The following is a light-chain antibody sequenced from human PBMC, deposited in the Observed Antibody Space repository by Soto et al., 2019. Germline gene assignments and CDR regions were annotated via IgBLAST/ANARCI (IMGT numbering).Light chain of an antibody. J-gene: IGKJ1*01. CDR1: QRISGY. CDR3: QQRSNLPWT. Sequence: EIVLTQSPATLSFSPGSGATISGSPSQRISGYLAWYQQKPGQAPRLLIYDASNRATGIPVRFSGSGSGADFTLTISSLEPEDFAVYYCQQRSNLPWTFGQGTKVDIK. CDR2: DAS. V-gene: IGKV3-11*01.